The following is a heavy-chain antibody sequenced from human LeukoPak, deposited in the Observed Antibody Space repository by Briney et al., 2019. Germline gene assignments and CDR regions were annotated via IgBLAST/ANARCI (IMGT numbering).Heavy chain of an antibody. J-gene: IGHJ4*02. CDR3: ARDLSFIGYYFDY. V-gene: IGHV1-2*02. CDR2: INPNSGGT. CDR1: GYTFTGYY. D-gene: IGHD2-15*01. Sequence: ASVTVSCKASGYTFTGYYMHWVRQAPGQGLEWMGWINPNSGGTNYAQKFQGRVTMTRDTSISTAYMGLSRLRSDDTAVYYCARDLSFIGYYFDYWGQGTLVTVSS.